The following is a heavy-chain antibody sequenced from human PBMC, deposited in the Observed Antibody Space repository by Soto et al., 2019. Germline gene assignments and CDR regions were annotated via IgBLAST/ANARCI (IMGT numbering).Heavy chain of an antibody. CDR3: AITIRQHNWFDP. D-gene: IGHD1-1*01. CDR2: IIPIFGTA. CDR1: GSTFSSYA. V-gene: IGHV1-69*01. J-gene: IGHJ5*02. Sequence: QVQLVQSGAEVKKPGSSVKVSCKASGSTFSSYAISWVRQAPGQGLEWMGQIIPIFGTANYAQKVQGRVTITADESTSTAYMELSSLRSEDTAVYYCAITIRQHNWFDPWGQGTLVTVSS.